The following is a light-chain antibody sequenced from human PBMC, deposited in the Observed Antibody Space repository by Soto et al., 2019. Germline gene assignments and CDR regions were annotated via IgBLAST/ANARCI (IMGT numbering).Light chain of an antibody. CDR3: QHYDHLPPLT. CDR1: QSLSSN. V-gene: IGKV3-15*01. Sequence: EIVMTQSPATLSVSPGERATLSCRASQSLSSNLAWYQQKPGQAPRLLIFGASTRATGVPGRFSGSGSGTEFTLTISSLQSEDSAVYYCQHYDHLPPLTFGGGTRVQIK. J-gene: IGKJ4*01. CDR2: GAS.